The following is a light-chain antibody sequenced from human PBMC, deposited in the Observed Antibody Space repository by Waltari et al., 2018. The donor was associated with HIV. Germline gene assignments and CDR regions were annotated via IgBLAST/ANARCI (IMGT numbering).Light chain of an antibody. CDR3: ATWDDGLNALL. J-gene: IGLJ2*01. V-gene: IGLV1-36*01. Sequence: QSVLTQSPSVSEAPGQRVPISFSGSSPNIGSHAVTWFRQSPGKPPKLLVYHDDLILSGVSDRLSASKSGTSASLAINDLQSEDESLYYCATWDDGLNALLFGGGTKVTVL. CDR1: SPNIGSHA. CDR2: HDD.